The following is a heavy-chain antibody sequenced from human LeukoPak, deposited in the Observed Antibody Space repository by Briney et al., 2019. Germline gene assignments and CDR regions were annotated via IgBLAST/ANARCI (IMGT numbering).Heavy chain of an antibody. CDR2: IYCSGST. Sequence: SQTLSLTCTVSGGSISSGGYYWSWIRQHPGKGLEWIGYIYCSGSTYYNPSLKSRVTISVDTSKNQFSLKLSSVTAADTAVYYCARVTAAGTGIDYWGQGTLVTVSS. V-gene: IGHV4-31*03. J-gene: IGHJ4*02. CDR1: GGSISSGGYY. CDR3: ARVTAAGTGIDY. D-gene: IGHD6-13*01.